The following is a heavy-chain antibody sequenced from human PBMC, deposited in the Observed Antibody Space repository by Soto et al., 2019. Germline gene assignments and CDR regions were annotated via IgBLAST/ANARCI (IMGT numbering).Heavy chain of an antibody. CDR3: ARGSITIFGGSSTPSYYYGMDV. Sequence: VKVSCKASGGTFSSYAISWVRQAPGQGLEWMGGIIPIFGTANYAQKFQGRVTITADESTSTAYMELSSLRSEDTAVYYCARGSITIFGGSSTPSYYYGMDVWGQGTTVTVSS. D-gene: IGHD3-3*01. V-gene: IGHV1-69*01. CDR1: GGTFSSYA. J-gene: IGHJ6*02. CDR2: IIPIFGTA.